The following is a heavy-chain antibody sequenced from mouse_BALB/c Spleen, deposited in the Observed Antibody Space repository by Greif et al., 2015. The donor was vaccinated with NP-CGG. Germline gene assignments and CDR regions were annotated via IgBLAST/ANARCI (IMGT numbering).Heavy chain of an antibody. D-gene: IGHD1-1*01. Sequence: QVQLKESGPGLLAPSQSLSITCTVSGFSLTSYGVHWVRQPPGKGLEWLGVIWAGGSTNYNSALMSRLSISKDNSKSQVFLKMNSLQTDDTAMYYCARDYYGSEGAMDYWGQGTSVTVSS. V-gene: IGHV2-9*02. CDR1: GFSLTSYG. CDR2: IWAGGST. J-gene: IGHJ4*01. CDR3: ARDYYGSEGAMDY.